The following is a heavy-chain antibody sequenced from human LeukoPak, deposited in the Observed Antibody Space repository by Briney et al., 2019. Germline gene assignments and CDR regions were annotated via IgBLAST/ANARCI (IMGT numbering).Heavy chain of an antibody. CDR3: TTDPGQYSSSWSHFDY. CDR1: GFTFSNAW. Sequence: GGSLRLSCAASGFTFSNAWMSWVRQAPGKGLEWVGRIKSKTDGGTTDYAVPVKGRFTISRDDSKNTLYLQMNSLKTEDTAVYYCTTDPGQYSSSWSHFDYWGQGTLVTVSS. CDR2: IKSKTDGGTT. V-gene: IGHV3-15*01. D-gene: IGHD6-13*01. J-gene: IGHJ4*02.